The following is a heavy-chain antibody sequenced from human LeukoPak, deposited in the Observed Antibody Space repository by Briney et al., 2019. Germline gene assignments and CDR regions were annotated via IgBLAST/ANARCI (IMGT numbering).Heavy chain of an antibody. CDR2: IYYSGST. D-gene: IGHD5-18*01. V-gene: IGHV4-39*01. Sequence: SETLSLTCTVSGGSVSSSSYFWGWIRQPPGKGLEWIGNIYYSGSTYYKSSLKIRVTISVDTSKNQFSLKLSSVTAADTAVYYCARLGGYSYGYSFDYWDQGTQVTVSS. CDR3: ARLGGYSYGYSFDY. J-gene: IGHJ4*02. CDR1: GGSVSSSSYF.